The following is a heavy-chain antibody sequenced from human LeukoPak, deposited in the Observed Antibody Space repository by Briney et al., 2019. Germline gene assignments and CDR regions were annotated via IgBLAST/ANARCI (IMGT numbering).Heavy chain of an antibody. Sequence: GASVKVSCKSSGYILSTYYVHWVRQAPGQGLEWMGRIHPHDGDTTYAQKFQGRITMTSDTSTSTVYIELSSLRSEDTAVYSCATRDSSDMDVWGQGTTVAVSS. J-gene: IGHJ6*02. V-gene: IGHV1-46*01. CDR1: GYILSTYY. D-gene: IGHD5-24*01. CDR2: IHPHDGDT. CDR3: ATRDSSDMDV.